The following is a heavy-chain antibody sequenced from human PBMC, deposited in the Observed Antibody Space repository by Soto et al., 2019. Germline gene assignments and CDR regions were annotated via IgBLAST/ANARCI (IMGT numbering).Heavy chain of an antibody. D-gene: IGHD3-22*01. V-gene: IGHV4-31*03. Sequence: QVQLQESGPGLVNPSQTLALTCNVSGDSINSAAHYWSWVRQRPGKGLEWVGHIFYRGSAYYNGYLTNRLAISVDTSKNQFSLKLHSVTAADTAVYYCARLRDYSHSSGYPQGFYFDYWGQGPLVTVSS. CDR3: ARLRDYSHSSGYPQGFYFDY. CDR2: IFYRGSA. J-gene: IGHJ4*02. CDR1: GDSINSAAHY.